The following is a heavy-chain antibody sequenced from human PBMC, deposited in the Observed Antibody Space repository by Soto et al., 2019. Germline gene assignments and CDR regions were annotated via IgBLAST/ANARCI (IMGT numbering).Heavy chain of an antibody. Sequence: SVKVSCKASGGTFSSYAISWVRQAPGQGLEWMGGIIPIFGTANYAQKFQGRVTITADKSTSTAYMELSSLRSEDTAVYYCARIYCSGGSYYSAGWFDPWGQGTLVTVSS. CDR3: ARIYCSGGSYYSAGWFDP. CDR1: GGTFSSYA. J-gene: IGHJ5*02. V-gene: IGHV1-69*06. CDR2: IIPIFGTA. D-gene: IGHD2-15*01.